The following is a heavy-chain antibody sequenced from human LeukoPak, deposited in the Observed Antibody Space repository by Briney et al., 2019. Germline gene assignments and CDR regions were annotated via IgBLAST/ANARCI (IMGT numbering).Heavy chain of an antibody. Sequence: PGGSLRLSCAASGFTFSSYGMSWVRQAPGKGLEWVSAISGSGGSTYYADSVKGRFTISRDNSKNTLYLQMNSLRAEDTAVYYCARSPTKRVTEDYWGQGTLVTASS. D-gene: IGHD5-18*01. CDR1: GFTFSSYG. CDR3: ARSPTKRVTEDY. CDR2: ISGSGGST. V-gene: IGHV3-23*01. J-gene: IGHJ4*02.